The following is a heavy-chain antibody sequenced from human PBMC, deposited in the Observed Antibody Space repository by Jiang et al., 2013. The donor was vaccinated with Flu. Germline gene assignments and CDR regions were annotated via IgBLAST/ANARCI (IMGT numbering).Heavy chain of an antibody. V-gene: IGHV3-15*07. J-gene: IGHJ4*02. D-gene: IGHD2-15*01. CDR1: GLIFSNAW. CDR3: TTERDCSAGSCPAS. CDR2: IKSETNGGTT. Sequence: QLVESGGGLVKPGGSLRLSWAASGLIFSNAWMNWVRQAPGKGLEWVGRIKSETNGGTTDYAAPVKGRFTISRDDSENTLYLQMNSLKTEDTAVYYCTTERDCSAGSCPASWGQGTLVTVSS.